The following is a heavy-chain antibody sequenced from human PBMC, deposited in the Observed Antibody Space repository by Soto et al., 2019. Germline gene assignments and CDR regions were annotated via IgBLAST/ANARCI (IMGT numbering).Heavy chain of an antibody. J-gene: IGHJ6*02. V-gene: IGHV3-7*01. Sequence: GGSLRLSCAASGFTFSSYWMSWVRQAPGKGLEWVANIKQDGSEKYYVDSVKGRFTISRDNAKNSLYLQMNSLRAEDTAVYYCARDQIYDFWSGYIYYYYGMDVWGQGTTVTVSS. CDR2: IKQDGSEK. CDR3: ARDQIYDFWSGYIYYYYGMDV. CDR1: GFTFSSYW. D-gene: IGHD3-3*01.